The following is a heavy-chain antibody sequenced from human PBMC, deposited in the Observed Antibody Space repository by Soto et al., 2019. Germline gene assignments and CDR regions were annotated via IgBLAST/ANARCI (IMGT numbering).Heavy chain of an antibody. CDR1: GGTISSYY. V-gene: IGHV4-4*07. Sequence: SETLCITCTVSGGTISSYYWRWIRQHAGKGLEWIGRIYTSGSTTYNPYLKSRVTTSVATTTNQFSLKLSSATAADTAVYYCARDSGRQSWGFDPWGQGTLVTVSS. D-gene: IGHD3-10*01. CDR3: ARDSGRQSWGFDP. J-gene: IGHJ5*02. CDR2: IYTSGST.